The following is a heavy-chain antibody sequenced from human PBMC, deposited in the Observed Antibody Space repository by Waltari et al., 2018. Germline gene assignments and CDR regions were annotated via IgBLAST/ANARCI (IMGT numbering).Heavy chain of an antibody. CDR1: GFTVSSNY. CDR2: IDSGGST. CDR3: ARVPSGLDYGDSGEGYYMDV. D-gene: IGHD4-17*01. V-gene: IGHV3-53*02. J-gene: IGHJ6*03. Sequence: EVQLVETGGGLIQPGGSLRLSCAASGFTVSSNYMSWVRQAPGKGLEWVSVIDSGGSTYYADSVKGRFTISRDNSKNTLYLQMNSLRAEDTAVYYCARVPSGLDYGDSGEGYYMDVWGKGTTVTVSS.